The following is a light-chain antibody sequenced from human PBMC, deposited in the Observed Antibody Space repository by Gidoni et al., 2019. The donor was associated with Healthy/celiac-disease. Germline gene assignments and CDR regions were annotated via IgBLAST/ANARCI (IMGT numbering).Light chain of an antibody. CDR1: VLAKKY. V-gene: IGLV3-27*01. Sequence: SYDLTQPSSVSVSQGQTARITCSGDVLAKKYARWFQQKPGQAPVLVIYKDSERPSGIPERFSGSSSGTTVTLTISGAQVEDEADYYCYSAADNNLVFGGGTKLTVL. CDR2: KDS. CDR3: YSAADNNLV. J-gene: IGLJ3*02.